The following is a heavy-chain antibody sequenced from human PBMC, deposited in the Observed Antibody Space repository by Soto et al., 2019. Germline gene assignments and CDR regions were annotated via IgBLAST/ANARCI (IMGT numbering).Heavy chain of an antibody. D-gene: IGHD3-3*01. CDR2: IWYDGDKK. V-gene: IGHV3-33*01. CDR1: VFPFSNYG. CDR3: ARAAHIFDADF. Sequence: GGSLRLSCAASVFPFSNYGMHWVRQAPGKGLEWVAVIWYDGDKKYYADSVKGRFTISRDNSNNTLYLQMNSLRAEDTAVYYRARAAHIFDADFWGQGALVTVSS. J-gene: IGHJ4*02.